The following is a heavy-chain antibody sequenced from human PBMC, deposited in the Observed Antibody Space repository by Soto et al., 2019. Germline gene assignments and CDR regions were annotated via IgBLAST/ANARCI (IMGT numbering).Heavy chain of an antibody. CDR3: AKGNVVVPAAMRDAFDI. CDR1: GFTFDDYA. Sequence: EVQLVESGGGLVQPGRSLRLSCAASGFTFDDYAMHWVRQAPGKGLEWVSGISWNSGSIGYADSVKGRFTISRDNAKNSLYLQMNSLRAEDTDLYYCAKGNVVVPAAMRDAFDIWGQGTMVTVSS. CDR2: ISWNSGSI. V-gene: IGHV3-9*01. D-gene: IGHD2-2*01. J-gene: IGHJ3*02.